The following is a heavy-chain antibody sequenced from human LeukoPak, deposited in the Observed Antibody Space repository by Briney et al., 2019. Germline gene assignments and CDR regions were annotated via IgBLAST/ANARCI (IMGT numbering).Heavy chain of an antibody. D-gene: IGHD1-26*01. V-gene: IGHV1-18*01. CDR2: ISAYNGNT. Sequence: ASVKVSCKASGGTFSSYAISWVRQAPGQGLEWMGWISAYNGNTNYAQKLQGRVTMTTDTSTSTAYMELRSLRSDDTAVYYCARDATRSPPTSGSYYWWGQGTLVTVSS. CDR1: GGTFSSYA. CDR3: ARDATRSPPTSGSYYW. J-gene: IGHJ4*02.